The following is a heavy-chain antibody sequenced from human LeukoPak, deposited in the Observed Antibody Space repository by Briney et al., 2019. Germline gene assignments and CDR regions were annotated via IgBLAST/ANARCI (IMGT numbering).Heavy chain of an antibody. J-gene: IGHJ6*02. CDR3: MMSLTAHYYYGLDV. CDR2: IKQDGSEK. CDR1: GFTFGSYW. D-gene: IGHD2-21*02. V-gene: IGHV3-7*01. Sequence: GGSLRLSCAASGFTFGSYWMSWVRQAPGNGLEWVANIKQDGSEKYYVASVKGRFTISRDNAKNSLFLQMNSLRADDTAVYHCMMSLTAHYYYGLDVWGQGTTVTVSS.